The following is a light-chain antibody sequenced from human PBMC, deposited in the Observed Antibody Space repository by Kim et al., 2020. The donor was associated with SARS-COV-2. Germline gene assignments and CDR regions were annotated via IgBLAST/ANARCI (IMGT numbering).Light chain of an antibody. CDR2: DAS. CDR3: QQYDNLPLT. CDR1: QDITNY. J-gene: IGKJ4*01. V-gene: IGKV1-33*01. Sequence: DIQMTQSPSSLSASVGDRVTITCQASQDITNYLNWYQQKPGKAPKLLIYDASNLETGVPSRFSGSGSETDFTFTIRSLQPEDIATYFCQQYDNLPLTFGGGTKLEI.